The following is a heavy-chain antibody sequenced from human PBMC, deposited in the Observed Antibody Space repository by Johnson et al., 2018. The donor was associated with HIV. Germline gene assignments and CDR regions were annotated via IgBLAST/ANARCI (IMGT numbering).Heavy chain of an antibody. D-gene: IGHD6-13*01. Sequence: QVQLVESGGGVVQPGRSLRLSCAASGFTFSSYAMHWVRQAPGKGLEWVAVISYDGSNKYYADSVKGRFSISRDNSKNTLYLEINSLRAEDTAVYYCASPLEAAAGPMDAFDIWGQGTMVTVSS. CDR1: GFTFSSYA. V-gene: IGHV3-30*14. J-gene: IGHJ3*02. CDR2: ISYDGSNK. CDR3: ASPLEAAAGPMDAFDI.